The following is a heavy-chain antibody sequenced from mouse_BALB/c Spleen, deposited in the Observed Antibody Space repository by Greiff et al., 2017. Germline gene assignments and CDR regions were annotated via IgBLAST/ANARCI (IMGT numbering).Heavy chain of an antibody. CDR3: ARGVVVRYDFDY. V-gene: IGHV5-6-5*01. D-gene: IGHD1-1*01. CDR1: GFTFSSYA. J-gene: IGHJ2*01. Sequence: EVQGVESGGGLVKPGGSLKLSCAASGFTFSSYAMSWVRQTPEKRLEWVASISSGGSTYYPDSVKGRFTISRDNARNILYLQMSSLRSEDTAMYYCARGVVVRYDFDYWGQGTTLTVSS. CDR2: ISSGGST.